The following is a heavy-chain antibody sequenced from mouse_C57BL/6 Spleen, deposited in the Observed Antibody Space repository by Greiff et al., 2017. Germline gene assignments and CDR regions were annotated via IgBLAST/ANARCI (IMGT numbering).Heavy chain of an antibody. CDR1: GFTFSDYG. CDR3: AKDYYGSKFAD. CDR2: ISSGSSTI. D-gene: IGHD1-1*01. Sequence: EVQLQESGGGLVKPGGSLKLSCAASGFTFSDYGMHWVRQAPEKGLEWVAYISSGSSTIYYADTVKGRFTISRDNAKNTLFLQMTSLRSEDTAMYYCAKDYYGSKFADWGQGTLVTVSA. V-gene: IGHV5-17*01. J-gene: IGHJ3*01.